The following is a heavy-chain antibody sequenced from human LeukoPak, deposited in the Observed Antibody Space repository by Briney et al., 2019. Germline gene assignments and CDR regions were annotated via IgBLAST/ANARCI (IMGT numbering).Heavy chain of an antibody. D-gene: IGHD6-13*01. CDR3: ARQGAEDNSWYRGTPNSFDH. CDR2: IHYSGST. J-gene: IGHJ4*02. Sequence: PSETLSLTCSASGGSLSSTSSYWGWIRPPPGKGLDWIASIHYSGSTYYYPSPKNLISIYVSTSQSPFSLTLTSVTAADTAVYYCARQGAEDNSWYRGTPNSFDHWGQGTLVTVSS. V-gene: IGHV4-39*01. CDR1: GGSLSSTSSY.